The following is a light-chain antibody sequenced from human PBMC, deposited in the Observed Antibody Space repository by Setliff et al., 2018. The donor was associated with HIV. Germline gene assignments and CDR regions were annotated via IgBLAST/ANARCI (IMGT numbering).Light chain of an antibody. V-gene: IGLV2-8*01. CDR1: NNDIGGYNH. J-gene: IGLJ1*01. CDR2: EVS. Sequence: QSALTQPASVSGSPGQSITISCSGTNNDIGGYNHVSWYQQKPGKAPKLMIYEVSKRPSGVPDRFSGSKSGNTASLTVSGLQPEDDADYYCSSYAGSNKSVFGTGTKVTVL. CDR3: SSYAGSNKSV.